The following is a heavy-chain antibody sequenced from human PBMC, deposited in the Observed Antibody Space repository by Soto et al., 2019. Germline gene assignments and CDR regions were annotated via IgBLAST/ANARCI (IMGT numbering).Heavy chain of an antibody. CDR1: GYTLTSYY. V-gene: IGHV1-8*01. J-gene: IGHJ4*02. D-gene: IGHD3-22*01. CDR2: MNPNSGNT. Sequence: ASVKVSCKASGYTLTSYYINWVRRATGQGLEWMGWMNPNSGNTGYAQKFKGRVTMSRDISTSTVHMELSSLRSEDTAVYYCARGLDYYDSSGYDFWGQGTLVTVSS. CDR3: ARGLDYYDSSGYDF.